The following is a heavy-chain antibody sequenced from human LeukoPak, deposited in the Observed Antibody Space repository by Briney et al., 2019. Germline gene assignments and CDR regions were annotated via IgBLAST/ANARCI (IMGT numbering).Heavy chain of an antibody. CDR1: GFAFGSEA. CDR3: AKVGSSSYLDY. Sequence: GGSLRLSCAVSGFAFGSEAMSWVRQSPARGLEWVASISPGGGTTYYADYVKGRFTISRDNSKNSLFVQMNSLRAEDTAVYYCAKVGSSSYLDYWGQGTLVTVSS. V-gene: IGHV3-23*01. CDR2: ISPGGGTT. D-gene: IGHD6-13*01. J-gene: IGHJ4*02.